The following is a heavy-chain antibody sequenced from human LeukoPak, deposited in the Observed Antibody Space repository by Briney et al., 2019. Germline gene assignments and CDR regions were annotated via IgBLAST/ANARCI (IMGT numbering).Heavy chain of an antibody. CDR2: IYYSGST. J-gene: IGHJ3*02. V-gene: IGHV4-59*12. D-gene: IGHD2-15*01. CDR1: GGSISSYY. Sequence: SETLSLTCIGSGGSISSYYWSWIRQPPGKGLEWIGYIYYSGSTNYNPSLMSRVTISVDTSKNQFSLKLSTVTATDKAVYYSARRMDPDCSGCRSYLGGFDIWGQGTMVTVFS. CDR3: ARRMDPDCSGCRSYLGGFDI.